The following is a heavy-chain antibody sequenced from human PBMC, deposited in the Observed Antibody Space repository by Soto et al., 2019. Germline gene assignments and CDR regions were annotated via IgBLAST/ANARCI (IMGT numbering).Heavy chain of an antibody. CDR2: IWYDGSNK. Sequence: GGSLRLSCAASGFTFSSYGMHWVRQAPGKGLEWVAVIWYDGSNKYYADSVKGRFTISRANSKNTLYLQMNSLRAEDTAVYYCARDTEQQLVHQIYYYYGMDVWGQGTTVTVSS. CDR3: ARDTEQQLVHQIYYYYGMDV. J-gene: IGHJ6*02. CDR1: GFTFSSYG. D-gene: IGHD6-13*01. V-gene: IGHV3-33*01.